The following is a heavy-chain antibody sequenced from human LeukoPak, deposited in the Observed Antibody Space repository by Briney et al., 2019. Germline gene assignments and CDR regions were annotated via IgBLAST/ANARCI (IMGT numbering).Heavy chain of an antibody. V-gene: IGHV3-7*01. CDR3: AGCAGNSCYFDY. CDR1: GFSFISYR. Sequence: PGGSLRLSCAASGFSFISYRMSWVRQAPGKGLEWVANIKQDGSAKNYVDSVKGRFTISRDNAKNSLYLQLNSLRAEDTAVYYCAGCAGNSCYFDYWGQGTLVIVSS. J-gene: IGHJ4*02. CDR2: IKQDGSAK. D-gene: IGHD1-1*01.